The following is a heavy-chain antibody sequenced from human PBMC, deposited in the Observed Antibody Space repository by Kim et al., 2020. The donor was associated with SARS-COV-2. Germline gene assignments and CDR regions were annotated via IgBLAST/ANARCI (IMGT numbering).Heavy chain of an antibody. CDR3: AKLAYCGGDCYPDDAFDI. CDR1: GYSFTSYW. J-gene: IGHJ3*02. CDR2: IDPSDSYT. D-gene: IGHD2-21*02. Sequence: GESLKISCKGSGYSFTSYWISWERQMPGKGLEWMGRIDPSDSYTNYSPSFQGHVTISADKSISTAYLQWSSLKASDTAMYYCAKLAYCGGDCYPDDAFDIWGQGTMVTVSS. V-gene: IGHV5-10-1*01.